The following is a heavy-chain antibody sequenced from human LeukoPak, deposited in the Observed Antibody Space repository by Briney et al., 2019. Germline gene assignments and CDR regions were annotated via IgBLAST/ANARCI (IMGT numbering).Heavy chain of an antibody. V-gene: IGHV4-4*07. CDR2: IYTSGST. J-gene: IGHJ4*02. D-gene: IGHD2-2*01. CDR3: ARGLGYCSSTSCYVLDY. CDR1: GGSISSYY. Sequence: SETLSLTCTVSGGSISSYYWSWIRQPAAKGLEWIGRIYTSGSTNYNPSLKSRVTMSVDTSKNQFSLKLSSVTAADTAVYYCARGLGYCSSTSCYVLDYWGQGTLVTVSS.